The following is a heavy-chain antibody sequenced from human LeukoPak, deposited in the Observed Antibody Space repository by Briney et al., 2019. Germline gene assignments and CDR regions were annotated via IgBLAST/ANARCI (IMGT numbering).Heavy chain of an antibody. CDR2: IRYDGSNK. Sequence: GGSLKLSCAASGFTFSGSGMHWVRQAPGKGLEWVAFIRYDGSNKYYADSVKGRFTISRDNSKNTLYLQMNSLRAEDTAVYYCAAQTRGEYYDFWSFDYWGQGTLVTVSS. V-gene: IGHV3-30*02. J-gene: IGHJ4*02. CDR3: AAQTRGEYYDFWSFDY. CDR1: GFTFSGSG. D-gene: IGHD3-3*01.